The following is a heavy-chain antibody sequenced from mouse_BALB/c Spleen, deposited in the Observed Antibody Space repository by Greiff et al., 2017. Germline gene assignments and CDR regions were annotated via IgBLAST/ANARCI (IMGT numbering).Heavy chain of an antibody. CDR3: ARWDYDGAAMDY. D-gene: IGHD2-4*01. CDR1: GFTFSSYA. Sequence: EVKLQESGGGLVKPGGSLKLSCAASGFTFSSYAMSWVRQTPEKRLEWVASISSGGSTYYPDSVKGRFTISRDNARNILYLQMSSLRSEDTAMYYCARWDYDGAAMDYWGQGTSVTVSS. CDR2: ISSGGST. J-gene: IGHJ4*01. V-gene: IGHV5-6-5*01.